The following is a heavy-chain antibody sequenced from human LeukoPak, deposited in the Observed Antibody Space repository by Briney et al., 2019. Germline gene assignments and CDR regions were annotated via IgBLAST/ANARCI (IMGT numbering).Heavy chain of an antibody. CDR2: ISSSSSTI. D-gene: IGHD3-16*01. Sequence: PPGGSLRLSCAASGFTFSSYSMNWVRQAPGKGLEWVSYISSSSSTIYYADSVKGRFTISRDNAKNSLYLQMNSLRAEDTAVYYCARDPRFGYTRRGFDYWGQGTLVTVSS. J-gene: IGHJ4*02. CDR3: ARDPRFGYTRRGFDY. V-gene: IGHV3-48*01. CDR1: GFTFSSYS.